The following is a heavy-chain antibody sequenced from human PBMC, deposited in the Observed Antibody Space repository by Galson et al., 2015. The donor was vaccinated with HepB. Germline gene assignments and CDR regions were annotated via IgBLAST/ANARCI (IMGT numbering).Heavy chain of an antibody. J-gene: IGHJ4*02. D-gene: IGHD3-22*01. CDR3: ARFFYYDSSGYNFDY. Sequence: SVKVSCKASGYTFTGYYMHWVRQAPGQGLEWMGRINPNSGGTNYAQKFQGRVTMTRDTSISTAYMELSRLRSDDTAVYYCARFFYYDSSGYNFDYWGQGTLVTVSS. CDR2: INPNSGGT. V-gene: IGHV1-2*06. CDR1: GYTFTGYY.